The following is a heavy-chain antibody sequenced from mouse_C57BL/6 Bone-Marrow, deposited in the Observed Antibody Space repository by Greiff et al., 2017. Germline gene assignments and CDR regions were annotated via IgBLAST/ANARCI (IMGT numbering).Heavy chain of an antibody. Sequence: QVQLQQPGGELVKPGASVKLSCKASGYTFTSYWMHWVQQPPGQGLEWIGIIHPNSGSTNYNEKFKRKATLTVDKSSSTAYMQLSSLTSEDAAVYYGARYDTTAVWYFDVWGTGTTVTVSS. CDR2: IHPNSGST. V-gene: IGHV1-64*01. CDR1: GYTFTSYW. J-gene: IGHJ1*03. CDR3: ARYDTTAVWYFDV. D-gene: IGHD1-2*01.